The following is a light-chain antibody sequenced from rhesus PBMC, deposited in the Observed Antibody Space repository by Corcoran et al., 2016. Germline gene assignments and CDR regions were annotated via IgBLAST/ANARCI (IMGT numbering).Light chain of an antibody. CDR1: QGINKE. J-gene: IGKJ4*01. Sequence: DVQMTQSPSSLSASVGDRVTVPCRASQGINKELSWYQQKPGKAPTPLIYAASTLQTGVSSRFSGSGSGTDFTLPNNSLRPEVVATYSCLQDYTPPSTFGGGTKVGIK. V-gene: IGKV1-94*01. CDR3: LQDYTPPST. CDR2: AAS.